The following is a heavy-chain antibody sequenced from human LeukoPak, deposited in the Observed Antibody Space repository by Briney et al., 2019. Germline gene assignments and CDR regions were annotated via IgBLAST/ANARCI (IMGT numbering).Heavy chain of an antibody. CDR3: ARGGLSGSGQVWFDP. J-gene: IGHJ5*02. D-gene: IGHD3-10*01. CDR1: GGSISSGSYY. Sequence: SQTLSLTCTVSGGSISSGSYYWSWIRQPPGKVLEWIGRIYDSGSTTHNPSLKSRVTISLDTSKNQFSLKLNSVTAADTAVYYCARGGLSGSGQVWFDPWGQGTLVTVSS. CDR2: IYDSGST. V-gene: IGHV4-61*02.